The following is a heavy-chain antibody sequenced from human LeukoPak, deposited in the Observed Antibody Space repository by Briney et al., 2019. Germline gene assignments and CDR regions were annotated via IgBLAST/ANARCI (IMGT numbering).Heavy chain of an antibody. D-gene: IGHD3-3*01. CDR2: IKQDGSET. CDR3: ARVSAIWSGYYRDY. Sequence: GGSLRLSCAASGFTFSNYWLSWVRQAPGKGLEWEANIKQDGSETYYVDSVKGRFIVSRDNAKNSLYLHMSSLRADDTAVYYCARVSAIWSGYYRDYWGQGTLVTVSS. V-gene: IGHV3-7*04. J-gene: IGHJ4*02. CDR1: GFTFSNYW.